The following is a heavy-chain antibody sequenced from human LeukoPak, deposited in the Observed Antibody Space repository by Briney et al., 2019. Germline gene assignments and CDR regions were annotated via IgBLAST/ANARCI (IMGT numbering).Heavy chain of an antibody. V-gene: IGHV3-15*01. D-gene: IGHD2-8*01. CDR1: GFTFSNAW. Sequence: GGSLRLSCAASGFTFSNAWMSWVRQAPGKGLEWVGLIKSKTDGGTTDYAAPVKGRFTFSRDDSKNTLYLQMNSLKTEDTAVYYCTILGYCTNGVCPTHYCWGQGTLVTVSS. J-gene: IGHJ4*02. CDR2: IKSKTDGGTT. CDR3: TILGYCTNGVCPTHYC.